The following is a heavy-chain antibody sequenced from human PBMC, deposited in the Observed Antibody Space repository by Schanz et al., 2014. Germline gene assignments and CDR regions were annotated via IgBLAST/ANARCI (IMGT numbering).Heavy chain of an antibody. J-gene: IGHJ6*02. CDR3: AREEGWGIAAAGPKHYYYGMDV. Sequence: VQLVESGGGVVQPGRSLRLSCAAYGFTLSSYAMHWVRQAPGKGLEWVANIKQHGNEKYYVDSVKGRFTISRDNAKISLYLQMNSLRVEDTAVYYCAREEGWGIAAAGPKHYYYGMDVWGQGTTVTVSS. CDR2: IKQHGNEK. V-gene: IGHV3-7*01. D-gene: IGHD6-13*01. CDR1: GFTLSSYA.